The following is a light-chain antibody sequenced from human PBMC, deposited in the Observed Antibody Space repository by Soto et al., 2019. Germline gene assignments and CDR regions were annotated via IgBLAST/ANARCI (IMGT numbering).Light chain of an antibody. CDR1: QSVGNN. CDR3: QQYGSSPIT. CDR2: GVY. V-gene: IGKV3-20*01. J-gene: IGKJ5*01. Sequence: EIVLTQSPGTLSLSPGERVTLSCRASQSVGNNLAWHQQKPGQAPRLLIYGVYTRAPGIPARFSGSGSGTDFTLTISRLEPEDFAVYYCQQYGSSPITFGQGTRLEIK.